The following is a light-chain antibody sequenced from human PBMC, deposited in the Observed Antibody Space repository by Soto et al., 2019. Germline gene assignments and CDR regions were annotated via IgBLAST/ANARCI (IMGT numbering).Light chain of an antibody. CDR2: EVS. J-gene: IGLJ1*01. CDR3: CSYAGSSSYV. CDR1: SSDVGSYNL. V-gene: IGLV2-23*02. Sequence: QSALTQPASVSGSPGQSITISCTGTSSDVGSYNLVSWYQQHPGKAPKLMIYEVSKRPSRVSNRVSGSKSGNTASLTISGLQAEDEADYYCCSYAGSSSYVFGTGTKLTVL.